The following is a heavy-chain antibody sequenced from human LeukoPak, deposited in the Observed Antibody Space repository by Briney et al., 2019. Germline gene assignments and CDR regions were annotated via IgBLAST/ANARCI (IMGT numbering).Heavy chain of an antibody. CDR3: ARDETGQLVPWFDP. V-gene: IGHV1-69*06. CDR2: VIPIFGTA. D-gene: IGHD6-6*01. Sequence: GASVKVSCKASGGTFSSYAISWVRQAPGQGLEWMGRVIPIFGTANYAQKFQGRVTITADKSTSTAYMELSSLRSEDTAVYYCARDETGQLVPWFDPWGQGTLVTVSS. CDR1: GGTFSSYA. J-gene: IGHJ5*02.